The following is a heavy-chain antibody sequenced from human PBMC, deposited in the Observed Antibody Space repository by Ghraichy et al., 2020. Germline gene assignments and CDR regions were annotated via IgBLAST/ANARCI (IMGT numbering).Heavy chain of an antibody. Sequence: SETLSLTCTVSGGSISSGGYYWSWIRQHPGKGLEWIGYIYYSGSTYYNPSLKSRVTISVDTSKNQFSLKLSSVTAADTAVYYCARVRWTPYYFDYWGQGTLVTVSS. J-gene: IGHJ4*02. CDR2: IYYSGST. V-gene: IGHV4-31*03. CDR1: GGSISSGGYY. D-gene: IGHD2-15*01. CDR3: ARVRWTPYYFDY.